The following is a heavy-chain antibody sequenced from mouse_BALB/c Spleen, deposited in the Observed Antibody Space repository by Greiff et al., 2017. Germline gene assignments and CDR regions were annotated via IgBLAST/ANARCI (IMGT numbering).Heavy chain of an antibody. D-gene: IGHD2-1*01. J-gene: IGHJ4*01. CDR2: INPSNGGT. Sequence: QVQLQQPGAELVKPGASVKLSCKASGYTFTSYYMYWVKQRPGQGLEWIGGINPSNGGTNFNEKFKSKATLTVDKSSSTAYMQLSSLTSEDSAVYYCTRLGYGNLYYYAMDYWGQGTSVTVSS. CDR1: GYTFTSYY. CDR3: TRLGYGNLYYYAMDY. V-gene: IGHV1S81*02.